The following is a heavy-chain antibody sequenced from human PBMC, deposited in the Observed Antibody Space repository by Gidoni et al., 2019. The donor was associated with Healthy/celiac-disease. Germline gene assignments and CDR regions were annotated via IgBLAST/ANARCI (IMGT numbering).Heavy chain of an antibody. Sequence: SYAMSWVRQSPGKGLEWVSAISGSGGSTYYADSVKGRFTISRDNSKNTLSLQMNSLRAEDTAVYYCAKDLYYGVGKLNFDYWGQGTLVTVSS. V-gene: IGHV3-23*01. CDR1: SYA. CDR3: AKDLYYGVGKLNFDY. J-gene: IGHJ4*02. CDR2: ISGSGGST. D-gene: IGHD4-17*01.